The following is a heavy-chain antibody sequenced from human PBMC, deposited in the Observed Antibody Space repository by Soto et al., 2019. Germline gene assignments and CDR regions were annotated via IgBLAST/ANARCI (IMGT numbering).Heavy chain of an antibody. D-gene: IGHD3-10*01. Sequence: GWSLSLSCVASVFSFRGYWMHWVSQRPGKGLAWVSNIYGDGTGTYADSVKGRFTISRDDAKSTIYLQMDSLRAEDTAVYYCARDSGYGSGASVNPFLDYWGHGTLVTVSS. CDR2: IYGDGTGT. J-gene: IGHJ4*01. V-gene: IGHV3-74*01. CDR3: ARDSGYGSGASVNPFLDY. CDR1: VFSFRGYW.